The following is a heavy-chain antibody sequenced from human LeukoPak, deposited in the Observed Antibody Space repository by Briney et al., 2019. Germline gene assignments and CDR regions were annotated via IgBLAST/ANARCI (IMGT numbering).Heavy chain of an antibody. CDR3: ARGVRSSGYYPYFDY. CDR2: IYHSGST. CDR1: GGSISSGGYS. V-gene: IGHV4-30-2*01. D-gene: IGHD3-22*01. Sequence: PSETLSLTCAVSGGSISSGGYSWSWIRQPPGKGLEWIGYIYHSGSTYYNPSLKSRVTISVDRSKNQFSLKLSSVTAADTAVYYCARGVRSSGYYPYFDYWGQGTLVTVSS. J-gene: IGHJ4*02.